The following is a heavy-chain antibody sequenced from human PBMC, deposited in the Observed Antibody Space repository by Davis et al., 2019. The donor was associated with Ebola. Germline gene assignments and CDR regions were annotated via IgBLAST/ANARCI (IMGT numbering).Heavy chain of an antibody. D-gene: IGHD4-11*01. CDR3: ARGYSNPARYYYYYGMDV. CDR1: GGSFSGYY. CDR2: INHSGST. J-gene: IGHJ6*02. V-gene: IGHV4-34*01. Sequence: PSETLSLTCAVYGGSFSGYYWSWIRQPPGKGLEWIGEINHSGSTNYNPSLKSRVTISVDTSKNQFSLKLSSVTASDTAVYYCARGYSNPARYYYYYGMDVWGQGTTVTVSS.